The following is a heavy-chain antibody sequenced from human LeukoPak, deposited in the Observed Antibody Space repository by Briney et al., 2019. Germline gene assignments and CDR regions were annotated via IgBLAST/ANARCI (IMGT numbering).Heavy chain of an antibody. V-gene: IGHV3-7*01. J-gene: IGHJ4*02. D-gene: IGHD3-3*01. CDR2: IKQDGSEK. Sequence: GGSLRLSCAASGFTFTTYWMGWVRQAPGKGLEWVANIKQDGSEKYYVDSVKGRFTISRDNVKNSLYLQMNSLRAEDTAVYYCASGFWSGYFDYWGQGTLVTVSS. CDR3: ASGFWSGYFDY. CDR1: GFTFTTYW.